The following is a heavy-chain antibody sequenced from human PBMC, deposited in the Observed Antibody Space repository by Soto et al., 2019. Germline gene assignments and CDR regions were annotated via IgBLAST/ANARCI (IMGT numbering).Heavy chain of an antibody. D-gene: IGHD3-3*01. CDR3: ARGVLRFLEWLLQSPDTYYGMDV. Sequence: SVKGSCKXAGDGLSGYAISWVRQATGQGLEWMGGIIPIFGTANYAQKFQGRVTITADESTSTAYMELSSLRSEDTAVYYCARGVLRFLEWLLQSPDTYYGMDVWGQGTTVTVSS. CDR2: IIPIFGTA. V-gene: IGHV1-69*13. CDR1: GDGLSGYA. J-gene: IGHJ6*02.